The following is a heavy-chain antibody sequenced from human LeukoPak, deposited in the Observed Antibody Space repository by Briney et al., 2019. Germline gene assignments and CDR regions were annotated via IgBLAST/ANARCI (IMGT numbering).Heavy chain of an antibody. Sequence: ASVKVSCKASGYIFTGYYIHWVRQAPGQGLEWMGWIDPNSGGTNYAQKFQGRVTMTRDTSINTAYMELSRLRSDDTAVYYCARVWVYYDSQMFDYWGQGTLVTVAS. CDR2: IDPNSGGT. CDR3: ARVWVYYDSQMFDY. J-gene: IGHJ4*02. V-gene: IGHV1-2*02. D-gene: IGHD3-22*01. CDR1: GYIFTGYY.